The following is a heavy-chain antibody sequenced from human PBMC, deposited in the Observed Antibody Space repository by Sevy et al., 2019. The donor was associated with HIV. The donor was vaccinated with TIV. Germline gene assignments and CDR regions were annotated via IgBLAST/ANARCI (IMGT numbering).Heavy chain of an antibody. V-gene: IGHV3-7*03. J-gene: IGHJ6*02. CDR1: GFTFSSYW. CDR3: ARDCSSASCLWGMDV. CDR2: IKRDGSEK. Sequence: GGSLRLSCAASGFTFSSYWMSWLRQAPGKGLEWVANIKRDGSEKYYVDSVKGRFTISRDNAKNSLYLQMNSLRAEDTAVYYCARDCSSASCLWGMDVWGQGTTVTVSS. D-gene: IGHD2-2*01.